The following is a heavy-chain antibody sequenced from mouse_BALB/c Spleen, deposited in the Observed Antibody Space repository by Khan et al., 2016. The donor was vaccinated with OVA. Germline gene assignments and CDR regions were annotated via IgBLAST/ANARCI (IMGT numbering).Heavy chain of an antibody. J-gene: IGHJ2*01. D-gene: IGHD1-1*01. CDR1: GYSITSDNA. CDR3: ARVYGGDFDY. CDR2: ISYSGTT. V-gene: IGHV3-2*02. Sequence: EVQLVESGPGLVKPSQSLSLTCTVTGYSITSDNAWNWIRQFPGNKLEWMGFISYSGTTNYNPSLKSRISITRDTSKNQFFLQFDYVTTEDTATYYCARVYGGDFDYWGQGTTLTVSS.